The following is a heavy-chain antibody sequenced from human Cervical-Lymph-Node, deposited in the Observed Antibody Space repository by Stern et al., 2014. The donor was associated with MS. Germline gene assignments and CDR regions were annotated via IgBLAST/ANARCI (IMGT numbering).Heavy chain of an antibody. CDR3: ARTRYSSSWYTFDP. CDR2: IQPGDSET. D-gene: IGHD6-13*01. Sequence: EVQLVQSGAEVKKPGESLKISCTGSGYSFTSYYILWVRHVPGKGLEWMGNIQPGDSETRYSPSFQGQVTISADKSINTAYLQWRSLKASDTAMYYCARTRYSSSWYTFDPWGQGTLVTVS. CDR1: GYSFTSYY. V-gene: IGHV5-51*03. J-gene: IGHJ5*02.